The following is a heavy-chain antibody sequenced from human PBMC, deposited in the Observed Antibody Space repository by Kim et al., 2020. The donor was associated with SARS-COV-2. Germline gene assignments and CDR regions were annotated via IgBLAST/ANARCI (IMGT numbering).Heavy chain of an antibody. J-gene: IGHJ6*02. V-gene: IGHV4-59*08. CDR3: ARRGGLDV. CDR1: GGSISSYS. Sequence: SETLSLTCTVSGGSISSYSWNWIRQPPGKGLEWIGDISDSGKTNYNPSLKSLVTISIDKSKNQFSLKVSSVTAADTAVYYCARRGGLDVWGHGTTVTVSS. CDR2: ISDSGKT.